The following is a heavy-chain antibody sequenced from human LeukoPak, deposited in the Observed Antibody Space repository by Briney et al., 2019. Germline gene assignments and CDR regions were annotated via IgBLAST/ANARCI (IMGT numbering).Heavy chain of an antibody. D-gene: IGHD3-10*01. CDR3: ARELYRLSITMVRGVGY. J-gene: IGHJ4*02. V-gene: IGHV1-2*06. CDR2: INPNSGGT. CDR1: GYTFTGYY. Sequence: ASVKVSCKASGYTFTGYYMHWVRQAPGQGLEWIGRINPNSGGTNYAQKFQGRVTMTRDTSISTAYMELSRLRSDDTAVYYCARELYRLSITMVRGVGYWGQGTLVTVSS.